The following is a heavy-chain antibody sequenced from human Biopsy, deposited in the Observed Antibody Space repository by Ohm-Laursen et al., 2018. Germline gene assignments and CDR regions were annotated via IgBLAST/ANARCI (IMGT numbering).Heavy chain of an antibody. Sequence: SSVKVSCKVSGYTFTSYDISWVRQAPGQGLEWVGRIVPVLGHLNYAQRFQGRVSITADKSTSYVFMELSRLTSGDTAVYYCAADADGYYTEFDYWGPGTLVTVSS. D-gene: IGHD3-3*01. CDR1: GYTFTSYD. V-gene: IGHV1-69*04. CDR2: IVPVLGHL. CDR3: AADADGYYTEFDY. J-gene: IGHJ4*02.